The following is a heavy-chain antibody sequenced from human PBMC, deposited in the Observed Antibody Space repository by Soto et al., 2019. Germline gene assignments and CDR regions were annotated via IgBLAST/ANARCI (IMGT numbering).Heavy chain of an antibody. V-gene: IGHV4-34*01. CDR2: INHSGST. J-gene: IGHJ6*02. Sequence: SETLSLTCAVYGGSFSGYYSSWIRQPPGKGLEWIGEINHSGSTNYNPSIKSRVTISVDTSKNQFSLKLSSVTAADTAVYYCARGRDIVVVPAANPATGMDVWGQGTTVTVSS. CDR3: ARGRDIVVVPAANPATGMDV. D-gene: IGHD2-2*01. CDR1: GGSFSGYY.